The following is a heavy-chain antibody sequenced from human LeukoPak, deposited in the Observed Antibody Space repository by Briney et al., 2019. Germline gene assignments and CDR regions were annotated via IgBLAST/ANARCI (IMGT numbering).Heavy chain of an antibody. D-gene: IGHD2-2*02. V-gene: IGHV1-2*02. Sequence: ASVKVSCKASGYTFTGYYMHWVRQAPGQGLEWMGWINPNSGGTNYAQKFQGRVTMTRDTSISTAYMELSRLRSDDTAVYYCAREYCSSTGCYTTPNWFDPWGQGTLVTVSS. CDR1: GYTFTGYY. CDR3: AREYCSSTGCYTTPNWFDP. CDR2: INPNSGGT. J-gene: IGHJ5*02.